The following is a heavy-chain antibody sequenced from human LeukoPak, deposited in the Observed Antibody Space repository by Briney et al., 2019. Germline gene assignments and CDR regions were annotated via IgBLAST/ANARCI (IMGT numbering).Heavy chain of an antibody. D-gene: IGHD2-21*02. CDR1: GFTFSSYA. CDR3: AKVVAAIHAEYFQH. J-gene: IGHJ1*01. V-gene: IGHV3-23*01. Sequence: GGSLRLSCAASGFTFSSYAMSWVRQAPGKGLEWVSAISGSGGSTYYADSVKGRFTISRDNSKNTLYLQINSLRAEDTAVYYCAKVVAAIHAEYFQHWGQGTLVTVSS. CDR2: ISGSGGST.